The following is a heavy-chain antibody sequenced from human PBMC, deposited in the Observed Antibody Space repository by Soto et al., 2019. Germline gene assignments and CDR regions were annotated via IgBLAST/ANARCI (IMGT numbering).Heavy chain of an antibody. V-gene: IGHV3-23*01. D-gene: IGHD1-26*01. CDR1: GFTFSGYA. J-gene: IGHJ6*02. CDR3: AKISGSGTAYGMDV. Sequence: GGSLRLSCAASGFTFSGYAMSWVRQAPGKGLEWVSAISGSGGSTYYADSVKGRFTISRDNSKNTLYLQMNSLRAEDTAVYYCAKISGSGTAYGMDVWGQGTTVTVSS. CDR2: ISGSGGST.